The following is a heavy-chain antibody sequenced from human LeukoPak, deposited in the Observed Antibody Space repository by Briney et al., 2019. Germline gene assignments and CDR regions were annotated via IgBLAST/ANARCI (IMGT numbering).Heavy chain of an antibody. D-gene: IGHD3-10*01. CDR3: ARDLEHGHYYGSGSYSLSYYWFDP. CDR2: IYTSGST. J-gene: IGHJ5*02. V-gene: IGHV4-4*07. CDR1: GGSISSYY. Sequence: SETLSLNCTVSGGSISSYYWSWIRQPAGKGLEWIGRIYTSGSTNYNPSLKSRVTMSVDTSKNQFSLKLSSVTAADTAVYYCARDLEHGHYYGSGSYSLSYYWFDPWGQGTLVTVSS.